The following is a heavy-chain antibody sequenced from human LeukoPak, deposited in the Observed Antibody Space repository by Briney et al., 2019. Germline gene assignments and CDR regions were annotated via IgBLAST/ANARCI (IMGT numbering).Heavy chain of an antibody. CDR1: GFTFSSYA. D-gene: IGHD3-9*01. V-gene: IGHV3-30-3*01. CDR2: ISYDGSNK. CDR3: ASGETILTGEPVGY. J-gene: IGHJ4*02. Sequence: GGSLRLSCAASGFTFSSYAMHWVRQAPGKGLEWVAVISYDGSNKYYADSVKGRFTISRDNSKNTLYLQMNSLRAEDTAVYYCASGETILTGEPVGYWGQGTLVTVSS.